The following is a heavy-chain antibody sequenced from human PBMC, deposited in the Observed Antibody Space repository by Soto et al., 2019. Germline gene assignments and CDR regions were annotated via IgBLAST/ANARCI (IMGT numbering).Heavy chain of an antibody. CDR3: ASAGLGITIFGGPLNLYAFDI. J-gene: IGHJ3*02. CDR2: IIPIFGTA. V-gene: IGHV1-69*13. D-gene: IGHD3-3*01. Sequence: ASVKVSCKASGGTFSSYAISWVRQAPGQGLEWMGGIIPIFGTANYAQKFQGRVTITADESTSTAYMELSSLRSEDTAVYYCASAGLGITIFGGPLNLYAFDIWGQGTMVTVSS. CDR1: GGTFSSYA.